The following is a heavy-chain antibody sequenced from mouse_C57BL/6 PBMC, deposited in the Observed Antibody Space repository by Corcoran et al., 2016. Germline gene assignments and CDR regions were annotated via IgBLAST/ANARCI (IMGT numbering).Heavy chain of an antibody. Sequence: QVQLQQSGAELARPGASVKLSCKASGYTFTSYGISWVKQRTGQGLEWIGEIYPRSGNTYYNEKFKGKATLTADKSSSTAYMELRSLTSEDSAVYFCARLGGYASFAYWGQGTLVTVSA. J-gene: IGHJ3*01. V-gene: IGHV1-81*01. D-gene: IGHD2-2*01. CDR2: IYPRSGNT. CDR1: GYTFTSYG. CDR3: ARLGGYASFAY.